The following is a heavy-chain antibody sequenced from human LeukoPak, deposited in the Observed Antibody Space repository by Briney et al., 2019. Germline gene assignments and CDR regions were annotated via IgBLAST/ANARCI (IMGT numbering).Heavy chain of an antibody. CDR2: INPSGGNT. D-gene: IGHD3-22*01. CDR3: ARDLVNYYDSSGYYPRGDRRYFDL. Sequence: ASVKVFCKASGYTFTSYYMHWVRQAPGQGLEWMGIINPSGGNTSYAQKFQGRVTLTRDMSTSTVYMDLSSLRSEDTAVYYCARDLVNYYDSSGYYPRGDRRYFDLWGRGTLVTVSS. J-gene: IGHJ2*01. CDR1: GYTFTSYY. V-gene: IGHV1-46*01.